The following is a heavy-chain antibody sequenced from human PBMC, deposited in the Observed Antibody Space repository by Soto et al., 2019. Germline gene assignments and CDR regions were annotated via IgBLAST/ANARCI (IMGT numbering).Heavy chain of an antibody. Sequence: SETLSLTCAVYGGSFSGYYWTWIRQPPGTGLEWIGEINHSGSTNYNPSIKSRVTISVDTSKNQFSLKLTSVTDADTAVYYCAKGEYSGYLDYWGQGTLVTVS. D-gene: IGHD1-26*01. V-gene: IGHV4-34*01. CDR3: AKGEYSGYLDY. CDR2: INHSGST. J-gene: IGHJ4*02. CDR1: GGSFSGYY.